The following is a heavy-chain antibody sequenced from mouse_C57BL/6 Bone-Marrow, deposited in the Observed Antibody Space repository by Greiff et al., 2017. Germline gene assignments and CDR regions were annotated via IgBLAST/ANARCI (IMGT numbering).Heavy chain of an antibody. CDR3: ARWRTTVGEYFDV. CDR2: ILPGSGST. D-gene: IGHD1-1*01. V-gene: IGHV1-9*01. J-gene: IGHJ1*03. Sequence: QVQLQQSGAELMKPGASVKLSCKATGYTFTGYWIEWVKQRPGHGLEWIGEILPGSGSTNYNEKFKGTATFAADTSSNTAYMQLSSLTTEDSAIYYCARWRTTVGEYFDVWGTGPTVTVSS. CDR1: GYTFTGYW.